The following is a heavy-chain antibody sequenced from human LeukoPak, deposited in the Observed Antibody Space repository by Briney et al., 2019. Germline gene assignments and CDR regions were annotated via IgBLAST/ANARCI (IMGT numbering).Heavy chain of an antibody. CDR2: INHSGST. CDR1: GGSFSGYY. D-gene: IGHD4-17*01. Sequence: SETLSLTCAVYGGSFSGYYWSWSRQPPGKGLGWIGEINHSGSTNYNPSLKSRVTISVDTSKNQFSLKLSSVTAADTAVYYCARLTYDYGDFALYYYYYMDVWGKGTTVTISS. V-gene: IGHV4-34*01. J-gene: IGHJ6*03. CDR3: ARLTYDYGDFALYYYYYMDV.